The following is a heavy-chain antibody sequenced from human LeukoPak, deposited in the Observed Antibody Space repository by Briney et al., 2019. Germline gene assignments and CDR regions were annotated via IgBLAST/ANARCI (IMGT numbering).Heavy chain of an antibody. D-gene: IGHD1-1*01. J-gene: IGHJ6*02. CDR2: IYYTGNS. V-gene: IGHV4-59*01. CDR1: GAPISLYY. CDR3: ASLHIRHLTLEV. Sequence: SETLSLTCTFSGAPISLYYWTWIRQPPGKGLEWIGYIYYTGNSNYNSTLKSRVTMSIDASKKQFSLNLSAVNAADTSVYYCASLHIRHLTLEVWGRGTTVTDSS.